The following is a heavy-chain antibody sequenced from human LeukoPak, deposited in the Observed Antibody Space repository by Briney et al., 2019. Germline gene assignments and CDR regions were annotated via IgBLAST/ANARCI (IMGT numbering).Heavy chain of an antibody. CDR2: ISGSGTST. CDR3: AKSLSSGYYYLDSFFDY. CDR1: GFTFTKYA. Sequence: PGGSLRLSCAASGFTFTKYAMAWVRQAPGKGLEWVSAISGSGTSTYYADSVKGRFTFSRDNSKDTLYLQMNTLRAEDTAVYYCAKSLSSGYYYLDSFFDYWGQGILVTVSS. V-gene: IGHV3-23*01. D-gene: IGHD3-22*01. J-gene: IGHJ4*02.